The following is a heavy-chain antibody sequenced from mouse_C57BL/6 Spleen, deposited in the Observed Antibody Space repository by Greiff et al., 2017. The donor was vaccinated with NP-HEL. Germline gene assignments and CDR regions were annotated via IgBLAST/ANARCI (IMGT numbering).Heavy chain of an antibody. J-gene: IGHJ4*01. CDR2: IYPGSGST. Sequence: VQLQQSGAELVKPGASVKMSCKASGYTFTSYWITWVKQRPGQGLEWIGDIYPGSGSTNYNEKFKSKATLTVDTSSSTAYMQLSSLTSEDSAVYYCARHLSSPFYAMDYWGQGTSVTVSS. V-gene: IGHV1-55*01. CDR1: GYTFTSYW. CDR3: ARHLSSPFYAMDY. D-gene: IGHD6-1*01.